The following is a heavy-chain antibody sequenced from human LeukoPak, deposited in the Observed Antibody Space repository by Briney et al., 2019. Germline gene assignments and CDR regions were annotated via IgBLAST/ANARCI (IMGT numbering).Heavy chain of an antibody. Sequence: AGGSLRLSCAASGFTVSSNYMGWVRQAPGKGLEWVSGISASGDVTFHADPVKGRFTISRDNSKNTLYLQMTSLRAEDTAEYYCAKSLFTSATGTGRAFHIWGQGTMVTVSS. J-gene: IGHJ3*02. CDR1: GFTVSSNY. CDR3: AKSLFTSATGTGRAFHI. D-gene: IGHD1-1*01. CDR2: ISASGDVT. V-gene: IGHV3-23*01.